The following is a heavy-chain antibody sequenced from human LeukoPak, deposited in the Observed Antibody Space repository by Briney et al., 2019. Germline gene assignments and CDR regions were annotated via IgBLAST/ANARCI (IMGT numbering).Heavy chain of an antibody. D-gene: IGHD2-2*01. CDR2: MNPNSGNT. Sequence: ASVKVSCKASGYTFTSYDINWVRQATGQGLEWMGWMNPNSGNTGYAQKFQGRVTMTRNTSISTAYMELSSLRSEDTAVYYCARGAVVPAPYYYYGMDVWGQGTTVTVSS. CDR3: ARGAVVPAPYYYYGMDV. CDR1: GYTFTSYD. J-gene: IGHJ6*02. V-gene: IGHV1-8*01.